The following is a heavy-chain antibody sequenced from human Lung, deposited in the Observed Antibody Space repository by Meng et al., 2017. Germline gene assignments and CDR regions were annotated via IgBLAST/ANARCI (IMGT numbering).Heavy chain of an antibody. CDR1: GYTFTSYG. CDR3: ARDRYCSTTSCTGWFDP. D-gene: IGHD2-2*01. Sequence: QVQVVQSGDEVKKPVASVKVSCKASGYTFTSYGISWVRQASGQGLEWMGWISGYNGNTNYAQKFQGRVTMTTDTSTSTAYMELRSLRSDDTAVYYCARDRYCSTTSCTGWFDPWGQGTLVTVSS. V-gene: IGHV1-18*01. CDR2: ISGYNGNT. J-gene: IGHJ5*02.